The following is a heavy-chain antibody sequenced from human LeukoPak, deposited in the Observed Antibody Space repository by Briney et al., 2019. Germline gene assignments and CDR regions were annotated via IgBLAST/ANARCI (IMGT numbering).Heavy chain of an antibody. CDR1: GGSFSNHF. D-gene: IGHD3-10*01. J-gene: IGHJ6*03. V-gene: IGHV4-4*07. CDR3: AREDSGSYYNFYYFYMDV. CDR2: IYPSGNT. Sequence: KASETLSLTCSVSGGSFSNHFWSWVRQPAGKGLEWIGRIYPSGNTNYNPSLKSRVTLSVDTSKTQFYLSLSSVTAADTAVYYCAREDSGSYYNFYYFYMDVWGKGTTVTISS.